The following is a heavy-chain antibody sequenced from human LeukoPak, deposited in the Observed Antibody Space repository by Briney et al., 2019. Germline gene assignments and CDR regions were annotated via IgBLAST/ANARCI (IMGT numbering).Heavy chain of an antibody. CDR3: ARGGSASGDYDFWSGFSNLGYNYYYYYMDV. CDR1: GFTFSSYW. CDR2: IKQDGSEK. Sequence: PGGSLRLSCAASGFTFSSYWMSWVRQAPGKGLEWVANIKQDGSEKYYVDSVKGRFTISRDNAKNSPYLQMNSLRAEDTAVYYCARGGSASGDYDFWSGFSNLGYNYYYYYMDVWGKGTTVTVSS. J-gene: IGHJ6*03. D-gene: IGHD3-3*01. V-gene: IGHV3-7*01.